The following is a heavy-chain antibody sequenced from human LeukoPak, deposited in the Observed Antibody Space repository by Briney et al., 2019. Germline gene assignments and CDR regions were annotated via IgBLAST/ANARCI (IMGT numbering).Heavy chain of an antibody. CDR3: ASMVRGVTGN. CDR2: ISGSGGST. D-gene: IGHD3-10*01. CDR1: GFTFSSYA. J-gene: IGHJ4*02. Sequence: GGSLRLSCAASGFTFSSYAMSWVRQAPEKGLEWVSAISGSGGSTYYADSVKGRFTISRDNSKNTLYLQMNSLRAEDTAVYYCASMVRGVTGNWGQGTLVTVSS. V-gene: IGHV3-23*01.